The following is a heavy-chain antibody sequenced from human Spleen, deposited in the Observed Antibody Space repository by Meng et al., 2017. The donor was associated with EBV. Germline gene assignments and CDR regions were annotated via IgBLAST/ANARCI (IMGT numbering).Heavy chain of an antibody. CDR3: ARRKLAAAVRFDS. CDR2: VNHSGIT. CDR1: GGSISGYY. Sequence: GRGLLKPSETLSRPCAVDGGSISGYYGSWIRQPPGKGLEWIGEVNHSGITNYNASLESRVTVSVDTTRNQFSLRLKSVTAADTAVYFCARRKLAAAVRFDSWGQGILVTVSS. J-gene: IGHJ4*02. V-gene: IGHV4-34*01. D-gene: IGHD6-13*01.